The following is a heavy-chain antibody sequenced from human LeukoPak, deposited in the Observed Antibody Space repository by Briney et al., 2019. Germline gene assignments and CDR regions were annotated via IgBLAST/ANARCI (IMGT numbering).Heavy chain of an antibody. CDR2: ISAYNGNT. J-gene: IGHJ3*02. D-gene: IGHD2-21*02. CDR3: ARDRGDIVVVTRTIGSDAFDI. Sequence: ASVKVSCKASGYTFTSYGISWVRQAPGQGLEWMGWISAYNGNTNYAQKLQGRVTMTTDTSTSTAYMELRSLRSDDTAVYYCARDRGDIVVVTRTIGSDAFDIWGQGTMVTVSS. CDR1: GYTFTSYG. V-gene: IGHV1-18*01.